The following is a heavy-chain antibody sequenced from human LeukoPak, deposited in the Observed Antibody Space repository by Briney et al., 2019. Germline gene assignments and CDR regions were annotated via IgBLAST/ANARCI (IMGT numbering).Heavy chain of an antibody. V-gene: IGHV1-69*05. CDR1: GGTFSSYA. Sequence: ASVKVSCKASGGTFSSYAISWVRQAPGQGLEWMGRIIPIFGTANYAQKFQGRVTITTDESTSTAYMELSSLRSEDTAVYYCAILYCSSTSCYDYWGQGTLVTVSS. J-gene: IGHJ4*02. CDR2: IIPIFGTA. CDR3: AILYCSSTSCYDY. D-gene: IGHD2-2*01.